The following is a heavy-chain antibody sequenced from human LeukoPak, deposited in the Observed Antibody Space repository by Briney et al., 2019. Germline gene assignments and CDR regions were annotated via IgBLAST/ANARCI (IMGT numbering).Heavy chain of an antibody. CDR3: ARDPRTPYTIFGVVIIGHDAFDI. Sequence: GGSLRLSCAASGFTFSSYWMHWVRQAPGKGLVWVSRINSDGSSTSYADSVKRRFTISRDNAKNTLYLQMNSLRAEDTAVYYCARDPRTPYTIFGVVIIGHDAFDIWGQGTMVTVSS. V-gene: IGHV3-74*01. CDR1: GFTFSSYW. CDR2: INSDGSST. D-gene: IGHD3-3*01. J-gene: IGHJ3*02.